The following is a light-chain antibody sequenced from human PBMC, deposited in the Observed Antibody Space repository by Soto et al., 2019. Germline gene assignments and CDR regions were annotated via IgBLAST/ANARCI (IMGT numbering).Light chain of an antibody. J-gene: IGKJ1*01. CDR3: QHYKMYSPWT. Sequence: DIQMTQSPSTLSGSVGDRVTITCRASQTISSWLAWYQQKPGKAPKLLIYKASTLKSGVPSRFSGSGSGTEFTLTISSLQPDDFATYYCQHYKMYSPWTFGQVTKVDI. CDR1: QTISSW. CDR2: KAS. V-gene: IGKV1-5*03.